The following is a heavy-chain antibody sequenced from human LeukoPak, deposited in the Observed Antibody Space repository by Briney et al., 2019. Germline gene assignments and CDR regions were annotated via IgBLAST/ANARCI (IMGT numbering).Heavy chain of an antibody. CDR2: ISYDGSNK. D-gene: IGHD6-19*01. J-gene: IGHJ4*02. V-gene: IGHV3-30*18. CDR3: AKTPPWLVRVYYFDY. Sequence: PGGSLRLSCAASGFTFSSYGMHWVRQAPGKGLEWVAVISYDGSNKYYADSVKGRFTISRDNSKNTLYLQMNSLRAEDTAVYYCAKTPPWLVRVYYFDYWGQGTLVTVSS. CDR1: GFTFSSYG.